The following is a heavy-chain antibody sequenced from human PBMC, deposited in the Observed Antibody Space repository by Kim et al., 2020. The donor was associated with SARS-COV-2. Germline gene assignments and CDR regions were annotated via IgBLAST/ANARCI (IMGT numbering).Heavy chain of an antibody. CDR3: ARHEDYGRAQINWFDP. CDR2: IYYSGST. V-gene: IGHV4-59*08. CDR1: GGSISSYY. J-gene: IGHJ5*02. D-gene: IGHD3-10*01. Sequence: SETLSLTCTVSGGSISSYYWSWIRQPPGKGLEWIGYIYYSGSTNYNPYLKSRVTISVDTSKNQFSLKLSSVTAADTAVYYCARHEDYGRAQINWFDPWGQGTLVTVSS.